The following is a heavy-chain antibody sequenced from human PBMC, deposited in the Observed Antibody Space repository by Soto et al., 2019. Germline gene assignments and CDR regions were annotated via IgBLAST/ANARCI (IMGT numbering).Heavy chain of an antibody. CDR1: GGSISSGGYY. Sequence: QVQLQESGPGLVKPSQTLSLTCTVSGGSISSGGYYWSWFRQHPGKGLEWIGYISYSGSTYYNPSLQSRVTISVDTSKNQLSLKLSSVTAADTAVYYCARDALSRDSIWGQGTLVTVSS. V-gene: IGHV4-31*03. CDR3: ARDALSRDSI. CDR2: ISYSGST. D-gene: IGHD3-22*01. J-gene: IGHJ4*02.